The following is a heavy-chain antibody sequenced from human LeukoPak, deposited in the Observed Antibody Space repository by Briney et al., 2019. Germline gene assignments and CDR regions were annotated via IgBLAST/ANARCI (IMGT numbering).Heavy chain of an antibody. CDR1: GITFSSHA. V-gene: IGHV3-23*01. CDR3: AKAYHDSGCLINY. J-gene: IGHJ4*02. D-gene: IGHD6-19*01. Sequence: GGSLRLSCAASGITFSSHAMTWVRQAPGKGLEWVAAIRGNGATTDYADSVKGRFTISRDNSKSTLYLQMNSLRAEDTAVYYCAKAYHDSGCLINYWGQGTLVTVSS. CDR2: IRGNGATT.